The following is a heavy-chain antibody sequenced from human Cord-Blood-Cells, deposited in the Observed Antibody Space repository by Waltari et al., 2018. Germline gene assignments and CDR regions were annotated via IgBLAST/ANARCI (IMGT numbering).Heavy chain of an antibody. J-gene: IGHJ4*02. CDR1: GSSCTSYW. D-gene: IGHD3-16*01. Sequence: EVQLVQSGAEVKKPGESLKISCKGSGSSCTSYWIGWVRKLPGKGLEWMGIIYPGDSDTRYSPSFQGQVTISADKSISTAYLQWSSLKASDTAMYYCARRGGPDHYYFDYWGQGTLVTVSS. CDR3: ARRGGPDHYYFDY. CDR2: IYPGDSDT. V-gene: IGHV5-51*01.